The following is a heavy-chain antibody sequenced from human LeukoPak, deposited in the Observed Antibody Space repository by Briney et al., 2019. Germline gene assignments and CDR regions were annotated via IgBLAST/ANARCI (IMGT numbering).Heavy chain of an antibody. CDR2: ISWNSGSI. CDR3: AKVGDYDILTGYYN. D-gene: IGHD3-9*01. Sequence: PGGSLRLSCAASGFTFSSYEMNWVRLAPGKGLEWVSGISWNSGSIGYADSVKGRFTISRDNAKNSLYLQMNSLRAEDTALYYCAKVGDYDILTGYYNWGQGTLVTVSS. J-gene: IGHJ4*02. V-gene: IGHV3-9*01. CDR1: GFTFSSYE.